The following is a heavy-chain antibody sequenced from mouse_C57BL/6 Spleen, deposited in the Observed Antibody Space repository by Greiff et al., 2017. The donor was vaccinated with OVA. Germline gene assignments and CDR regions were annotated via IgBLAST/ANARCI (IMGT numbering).Heavy chain of an antibody. CDR2: IYPGSGST. Sequence: VQLQQPGAELVKPGASVKMSCKASGYTFTSYWITWVKQRPGQGLEWIGDIYPGSGSTNYNEKFKSKATLTVDTSSSTAYMQLSSLTSEDSAVYYCARGAVTTVVFDYWGQGTTLTVSS. CDR1: GYTFTSYW. CDR3: ARGAVTTVVFDY. V-gene: IGHV1-55*01. J-gene: IGHJ2*01. D-gene: IGHD1-1*01.